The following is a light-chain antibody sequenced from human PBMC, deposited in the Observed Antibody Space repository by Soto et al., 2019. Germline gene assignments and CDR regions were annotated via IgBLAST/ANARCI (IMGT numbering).Light chain of an antibody. CDR3: VLYMGSGIWV. V-gene: IGLV8-61*01. Sequence: QTVVTQEPSFSVSPGGTVTVTCGLSSGSVSISYFPSWYQQTPGQAPRTLIYNTNTRSSGVPDRFSGSILGNKAALTITGAQADDESDYYCVLYMGSGIWVFGGGTKVTVL. J-gene: IGLJ3*02. CDR1: SGSVSISYF. CDR2: NTN.